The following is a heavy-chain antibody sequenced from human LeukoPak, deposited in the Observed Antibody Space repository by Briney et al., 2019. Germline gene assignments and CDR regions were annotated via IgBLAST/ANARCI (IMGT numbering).Heavy chain of an antibody. CDR2: IYTSGST. J-gene: IGHJ6*03. D-gene: IGHD6-13*01. V-gene: IGHV4-61*02. CDR3: ARVALDMDV. Sequence: PSQTLSLTCTVSGGSISSGSYYWSWIRQPAGKGLEWIGRIYTSGSTNYNPSLKSRVTISVDTSKNQFSLKLSSVTAADTAVYYCARVALDMDVWGKGTTVTVSS. CDR1: GGSISSGSYY.